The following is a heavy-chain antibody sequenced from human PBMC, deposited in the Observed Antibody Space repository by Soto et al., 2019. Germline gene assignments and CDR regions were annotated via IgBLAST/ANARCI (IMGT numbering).Heavy chain of an antibody. J-gene: IGHJ4*02. CDR1: GFTFSNYA. D-gene: IGHD3-22*01. CDR2: ISGSGGPS. CDR3: ARGPYYYDSSGFYDY. Sequence: EVQLLESGGGLLQPGGSLRLSCAASGFTFSNYAMTWVRQAPGKGLEWVSSISGSGGPSYYADSVKGRFTISRDNSNNTLYLQMNSLEAEDTAVYYCARGPYYYDSSGFYDYRGQGTLVTVSS. V-gene: IGHV3-23*01.